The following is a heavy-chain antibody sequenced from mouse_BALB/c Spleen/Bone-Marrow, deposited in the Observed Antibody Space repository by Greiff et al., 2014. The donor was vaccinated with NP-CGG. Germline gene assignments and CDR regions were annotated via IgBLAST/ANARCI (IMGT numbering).Heavy chain of an antibody. D-gene: IGHD2-10*02. CDR3: ARSGERYGAMDY. J-gene: IGHJ4*01. CDR2: ISDGGGYT. Sequence: EVQVVESGGGLVKPGGSPKLSCAASGFTFSDYYVYWVRQTPEKRLEWVATISDGGGYTYYPDSVWGRFTISRDNAKNNLNRQMSSLKSENTAMYYCARSGERYGAMDYWGQGTSVTVFS. V-gene: IGHV5-4*02. CDR1: GFTFSDYY.